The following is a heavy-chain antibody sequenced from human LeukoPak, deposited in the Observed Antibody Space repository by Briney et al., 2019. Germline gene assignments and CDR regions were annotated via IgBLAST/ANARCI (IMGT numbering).Heavy chain of an antibody. Sequence: PGGSLRLSCAASGFTFTNYAMSWVRQAPGKGLEWVAVIWYDGSNKYYADSVKGRFTISRDNSKNTLYLQMNSLRAEDTAVYYCARDLLPDCSGGSCYSEYFDYWGQGTLVTVSS. CDR2: IWYDGSNK. CDR3: ARDLLPDCSGGSCYSEYFDY. D-gene: IGHD2-15*01. V-gene: IGHV3-33*08. J-gene: IGHJ4*02. CDR1: GFTFTNYA.